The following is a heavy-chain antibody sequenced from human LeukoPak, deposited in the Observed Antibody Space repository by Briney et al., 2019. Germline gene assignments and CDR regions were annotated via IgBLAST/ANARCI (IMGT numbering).Heavy chain of an antibody. Sequence: SETLSLTCTVSGGSISSYYWSWIRQPPGKGLEWIGYICYSGSTNYNPSLKSRVTISVDTSKNQFSLKLSSVTAADTAVYYCARTVVTPRYYYYYMDVWGKGTTVTISS. D-gene: IGHD4-23*01. J-gene: IGHJ6*03. CDR1: GGSISSYY. CDR3: ARTVVTPRYYYYYMDV. V-gene: IGHV4-59*01. CDR2: ICYSGST.